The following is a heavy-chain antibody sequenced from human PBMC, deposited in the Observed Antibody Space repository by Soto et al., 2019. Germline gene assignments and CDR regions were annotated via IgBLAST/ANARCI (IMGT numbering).Heavy chain of an antibody. CDR3: ARHPRRAVAGTGRNWFDP. V-gene: IGHV4-39*01. CDR1: GGSISSSSYY. Sequence: PSETLFLTCTVSGGSISSSSYYWGWIRQPPGKGLERIGSIYYSGSTYYNPSLKSRVTISVDTSKNQFSLKLSSVTAADTAVYYCARHPRRAVAGTGRNWFDPWGQGTLVTVSS. CDR2: IYYSGST. D-gene: IGHD6-19*01. J-gene: IGHJ5*02.